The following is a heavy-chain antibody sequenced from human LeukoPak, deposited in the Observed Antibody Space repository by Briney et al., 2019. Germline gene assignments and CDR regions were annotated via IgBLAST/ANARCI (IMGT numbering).Heavy chain of an antibody. CDR3: ARGKVVATIRHYYGMDV. V-gene: IGHV4-59*12. CDR1: GGSISSYY. J-gene: IGHJ6*02. Sequence: SGTLSLTCTVAGGSISSYYWSWIRQPPGKGLEWIGHMYYSGSSIYSGSTNYNPSLKSRVTILVDTSKNQSSLKLSSVTAADTAVYYCARGKVVATIRHYYGMDVWGQGTTVTVSS. CDR2: MYYSGSSIYSGST. D-gene: IGHD5-12*01.